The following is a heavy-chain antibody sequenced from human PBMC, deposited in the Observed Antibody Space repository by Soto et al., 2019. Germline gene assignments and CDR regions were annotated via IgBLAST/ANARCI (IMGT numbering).Heavy chain of an antibody. V-gene: IGHV1-8*01. J-gene: IGHJ6*02. CDR1: GYTFTSYD. D-gene: IGHD3-3*01. CDR3: ASLTIFGVDTYYYGMDV. Sequence: ASVKVSCKASGYTFTSYDINWVRQATGQGLEWMGWMNPNSGNTGYAQKFQGRVTMTRNTSISTAYMELSSLRAEDTAVYYCASLTIFGVDTYYYGMDVWGQGTTVTVSS. CDR2: MNPNSGNT.